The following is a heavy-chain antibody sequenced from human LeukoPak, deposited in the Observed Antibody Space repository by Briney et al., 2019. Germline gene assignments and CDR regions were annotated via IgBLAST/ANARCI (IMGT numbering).Heavy chain of an antibody. V-gene: IGHV3-30-3*01. J-gene: IGHJ5*02. Sequence: PGGSLRLSCAASGFTFSSYAMHWVRQAPGKGLEWVAVISYDGSNKYYADSVKGRFTISRDNSKNTLYLQMNSLRAEDTAVYYCARDTRPAAGLSWGQGTLVTVSS. CDR3: ARDTRPAAGLS. D-gene: IGHD6-13*01. CDR2: ISYDGSNK. CDR1: GFTFSSYA.